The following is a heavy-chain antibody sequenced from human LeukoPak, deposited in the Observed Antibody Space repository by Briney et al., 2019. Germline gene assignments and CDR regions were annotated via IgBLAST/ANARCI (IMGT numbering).Heavy chain of an antibody. Sequence: PGGSLRLSCAASGFTFSSYNINWVRQAPGKGLEWLSHISDSGSSVHYADSVKGRFTISRDNSKNSLYLEMNSLRVEDTAIYYCARDATTAIGTVYMDVWGKGTTVTISS. CDR3: ARDATTAIGTVYMDV. CDR2: ISDSGSSV. D-gene: IGHD1-1*01. V-gene: IGHV3-48*04. J-gene: IGHJ6*03. CDR1: GFTFSSYN.